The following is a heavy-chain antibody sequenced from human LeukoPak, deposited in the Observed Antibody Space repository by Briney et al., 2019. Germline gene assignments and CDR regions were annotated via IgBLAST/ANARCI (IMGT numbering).Heavy chain of an antibody. V-gene: IGHV4-59*02. CDR1: GGSVSSYY. J-gene: IGHJ3*02. D-gene: IGHD4-23*01. CDR2: IHNSGRT. Sequence: SETLSLTCSVSGGSVSSYYWSWIRQSPGKGLEWIGYIHNSGRTNYNPSLKSRVTGFVDTSKNQVSLNLTSVTAADTAVYYCARADYGGNSAAFNIWGQGTMVTVSS. CDR3: ARADYGGNSAAFNI.